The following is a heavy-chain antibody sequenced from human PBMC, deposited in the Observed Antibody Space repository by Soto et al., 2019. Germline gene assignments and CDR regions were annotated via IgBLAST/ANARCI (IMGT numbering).Heavy chain of an antibody. J-gene: IGHJ3*02. CDR2: IYAGDSET. V-gene: IGHV5-51*01. CDR1: GYRFTSYW. CDR3: ARPGGKDDAVRYLQDVFDI. Sequence: EVQLVQSGAEVKKPGESLKISCKGSGYRFTSYWIGWVRQMPGKGLEWMGIIYAGDSETRYSPSFQGQVTISADKSISTAYLQWSSLKASDTAIYYCARPGGKDDAVRYLQDVFDIWGQGTMVTVSS. D-gene: IGHD2-8*01.